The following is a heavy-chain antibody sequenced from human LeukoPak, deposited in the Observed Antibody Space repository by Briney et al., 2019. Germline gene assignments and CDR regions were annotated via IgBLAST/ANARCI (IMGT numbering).Heavy chain of an antibody. V-gene: IGHV3-21*01. CDR2: ISGSSSYK. CDR3: ARDFYDTSGYYYDY. J-gene: IGHJ4*02. D-gene: IGHD3-22*01. CDR1: GFTFSNYA. Sequence: GGSLRLSCAASGFTFSNYAMNWVRQAPGKGLESVSSISGSSSYKYYADSVKGRFTISRDNAKNSLYLQMNTLRAEDTAVYYCARDFYDTSGYYYDYWGQGTLVTVSS.